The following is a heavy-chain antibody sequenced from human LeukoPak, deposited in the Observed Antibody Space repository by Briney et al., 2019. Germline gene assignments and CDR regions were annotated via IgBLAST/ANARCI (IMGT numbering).Heavy chain of an antibody. CDR3: ARDAPPFRIAARRDSGGDY. V-gene: IGHV1-2*02. J-gene: IGHJ4*02. CDR2: INPNSGGT. D-gene: IGHD6-6*01. Sequence: ASVKVSCKASGYTFTGYYMHWVRQAPGQGLEWMGWINPNSGGTNYAQKFQGRVTMTRDTSISTAYMELSRPRSDDTAVYYCARDAPPFRIAARRDSGGDYWGQGTLVTVSS. CDR1: GYTFTGYY.